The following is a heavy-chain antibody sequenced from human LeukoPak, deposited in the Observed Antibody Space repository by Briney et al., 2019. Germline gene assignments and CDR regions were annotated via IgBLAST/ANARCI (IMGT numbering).Heavy chain of an antibody. Sequence: GGPLRLSCAASGFTVSSNYMSWVRQAPGKGLEWVSLICCGGSTFYADSVKGRFTISRDNSKNTLYLQMSSLRAGDTAVYYCAREDYYGSGSFSHGSYWGQGTLVTVSS. CDR3: AREDYYGSGSFSHGSY. J-gene: IGHJ4*02. CDR2: ICCGGST. V-gene: IGHV3-66*01. CDR1: GFTVSSNY. D-gene: IGHD3-10*01.